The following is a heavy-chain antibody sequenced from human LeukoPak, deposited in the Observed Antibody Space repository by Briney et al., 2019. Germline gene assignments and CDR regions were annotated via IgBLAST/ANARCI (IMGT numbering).Heavy chain of an antibody. V-gene: IGHV3-23*01. CDR3: AKDWRYYDSSGYYDY. CDR2: ISGSGGST. Sequence: GGSLRLSCAPSGFTFSSYAMSWVRQAPGQGREWVSAISGSGGSTYYADSVKGRFTISRDNSKNTLYLQMNSLRAEDTAVYYCAKDWRYYDSSGYYDYWGQGTLVTVSS. CDR1: GFTFSSYA. J-gene: IGHJ4*02. D-gene: IGHD3-22*01.